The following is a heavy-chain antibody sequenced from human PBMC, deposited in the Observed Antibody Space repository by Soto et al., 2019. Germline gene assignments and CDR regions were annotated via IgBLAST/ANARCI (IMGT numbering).Heavy chain of an antibody. V-gene: IGHV1-18*04. CDR1: GYTFTSYG. D-gene: IGHD3-3*01. CDR3: ARVPVRFLEWLYWFDP. Sequence: ASVKVSCKASGYTFTSYGISWVRQAPGQGLEWMGWISAYNGNTNYAQKLQGRVTMTTDTSTSTAHMELRSLRSDDTAVYYCARVPVRFLEWLYWFDPWGQGTLVTVSS. J-gene: IGHJ5*02. CDR2: ISAYNGNT.